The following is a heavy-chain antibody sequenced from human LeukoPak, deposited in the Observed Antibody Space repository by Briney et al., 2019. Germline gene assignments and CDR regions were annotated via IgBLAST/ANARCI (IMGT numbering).Heavy chain of an antibody. CDR2: FDPEDGET. CDR3: AVVEYSSSPLTGDY. V-gene: IGHV1-24*01. J-gene: IGHJ4*02. D-gene: IGHD6-6*01. CDR1: GYTLTELS. Sequence: ASVKVSCKVSGYTLTELSMHWVRQAPGKGLEWMGGFDPEDGETIYAQKFQGRVTMTEDTSTDTAYMELSSLRSEDTAVYYCAVVEYSSSPLTGDYWGQGTLVTVSS.